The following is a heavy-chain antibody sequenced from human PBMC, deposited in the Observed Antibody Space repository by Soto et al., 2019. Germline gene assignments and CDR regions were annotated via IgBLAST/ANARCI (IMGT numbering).Heavy chain of an antibody. CDR3: AKEARGYSYGYLYYFDY. CDR2: ISYDGSNK. V-gene: IGHV3-30*18. CDR1: GFTFSSYG. J-gene: IGHJ4*02. D-gene: IGHD5-18*01. Sequence: QVQLVESGGGVVQPGRSLRLSCAASGFTFSSYGMHWVRQAPGKGLEWVAVISYDGSNKYYADSVKGRFTISRDNSKNTLYLQMNSLRAEDTAVYYCAKEARGYSYGYLYYFDYWGQGTLVTVSS.